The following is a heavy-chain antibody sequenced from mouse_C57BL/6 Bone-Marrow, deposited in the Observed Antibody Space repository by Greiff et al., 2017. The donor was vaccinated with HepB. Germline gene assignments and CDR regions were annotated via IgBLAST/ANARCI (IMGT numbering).Heavy chain of an antibody. CDR1: GFTFSDYG. D-gene: IGHD1-1*01. V-gene: IGHV5-17*01. CDR2: ISSGRSTI. CDR3: ARYYGSYCYFDV. Sequence: EVHLVESGGGLVKPGGSLKLSCAASGFTFSDYGMHWVRQAPEKGLEWVAYISSGRSTIYYADTVKGRFTISRDNAKNTLFLQMTSLRSEDTAMYYCARYYGSYCYFDVWGTGTTVTVSS. J-gene: IGHJ1*03.